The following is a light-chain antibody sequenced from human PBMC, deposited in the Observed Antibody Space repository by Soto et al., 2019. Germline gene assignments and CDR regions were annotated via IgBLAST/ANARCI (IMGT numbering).Light chain of an antibody. J-gene: IGKJ4*01. Sequence: EIVMTQSPATLSVSPGERATLSCRASQSVSSNLAWYQQKPGQAPTLLVYGASTRATGIPARFSGSGSGTQVTLTISSLQSEDFAVYYCQQHNNWPLTFGGGTKVEIK. CDR3: QQHNNWPLT. CDR2: GAS. V-gene: IGKV3-15*01. CDR1: QSVSSN.